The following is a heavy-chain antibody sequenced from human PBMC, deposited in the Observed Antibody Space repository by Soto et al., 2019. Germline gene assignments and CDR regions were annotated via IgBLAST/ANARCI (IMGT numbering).Heavy chain of an antibody. V-gene: IGHV4-31*03. D-gene: IGHD3-3*01. CDR2: IFYDGRT. J-gene: IGHJ4*02. CDR1: GYSISSGGYY. CDR3: AREERSGYSVVDY. Sequence: QVQLQETGPGLVKPSQTLSLTCTVSGYSISSGGYYWIWIRQFPGRGLVWIGYIFYDGRTGYNPSLKSRISISVDSSKNQFSLRLSSVTAADTAVYFCAREERSGYSVVDYWGQGTLVTVSS.